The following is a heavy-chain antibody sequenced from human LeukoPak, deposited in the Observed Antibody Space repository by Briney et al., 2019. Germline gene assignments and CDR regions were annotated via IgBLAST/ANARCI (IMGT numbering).Heavy chain of an antibody. CDR1: GGSFSGYY. J-gene: IGHJ4*02. V-gene: IGHV4-34*01. D-gene: IGHD3-22*01. CDR2: INHSGST. CDR3: ARFTMIVGRGVDY. Sequence: PSETLSLTCAVYGGSFSGYYWSWIRQPPGKGLEWIGEINHSGSTNYNTSLKSRVTISVDTSKNQFSLKLSSVTAADTAVYYCARFTMIVGRGVDYWGQGTLVTVSS.